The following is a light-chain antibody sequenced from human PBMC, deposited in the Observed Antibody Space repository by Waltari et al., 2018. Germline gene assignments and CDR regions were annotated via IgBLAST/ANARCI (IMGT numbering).Light chain of an antibody. V-gene: IGLV2-11*01. CDR3: CSYAGSHTYV. CDR1: SSDVGGYNY. Sequence: QSALTQPRSVSGSPGQSVTISCTGTSSDVGGYNYVSWYQQHPGKAPKLMIFDVSKWPQGVPDRFSGSKSGNTAPLTISGLKAEDEADYYCCSYAGSHTYVFGTGTKVTVL. J-gene: IGLJ1*01. CDR2: DVS.